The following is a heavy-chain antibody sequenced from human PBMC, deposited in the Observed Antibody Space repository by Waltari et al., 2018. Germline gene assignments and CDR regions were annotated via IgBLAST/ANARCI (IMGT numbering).Heavy chain of an antibody. Sequence: QVQLQESGPGLVKPSQTLSLTCTASGCSLSSGSYYWSWIRQPAGKGLEWIGRIYTSGSTNYNPSLKSRVTISVDTSKNQFSLKLSSVTAADTAVYYCAREEAVTFDYWGQGTLVTVSS. CDR1: GCSLSSGSYY. V-gene: IGHV4-61*02. CDR3: AREEAVTFDY. D-gene: IGHD4-17*01. CDR2: IYTSGST. J-gene: IGHJ4*02.